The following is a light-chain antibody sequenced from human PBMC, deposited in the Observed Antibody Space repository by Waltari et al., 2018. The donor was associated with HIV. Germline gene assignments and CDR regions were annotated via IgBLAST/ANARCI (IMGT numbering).Light chain of an antibody. CDR2: YKSDSDK. Sequence: QAVLTQPSSLSASPGASASLTCTLRSGITVGTYTINGTQQKPGSPHQYLLRYKSDSDKQQGSGVPSRFSGSKDASANAGILLSSGLQSEDEADYYCMIWYSSAGVFGGGTKLTVL. CDR1: SGITVGTYT. V-gene: IGLV5-45*02. J-gene: IGLJ3*02. CDR3: MIWYSSAGV.